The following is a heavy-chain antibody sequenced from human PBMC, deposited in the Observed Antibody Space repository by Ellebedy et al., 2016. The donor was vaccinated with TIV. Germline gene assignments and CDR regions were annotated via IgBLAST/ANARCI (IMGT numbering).Heavy chain of an antibody. D-gene: IGHD4-17*01. J-gene: IGHJ2*01. V-gene: IGHV3-21*01. CDR2: ISTTSSYI. CDR1: GFTFSTYT. CDR3: ARKVPAPTTVPPNWYFDL. Sequence: PGGSLRLSCGATGFTFSTYTLNWVRQAPGKGLEWISFISTTSSYIYYADSVKGRFTISRDNAKNSLFLQMDRLRADDTAVYYCARKVPAPTTVPPNWYFDLWGRGTLVTVSS.